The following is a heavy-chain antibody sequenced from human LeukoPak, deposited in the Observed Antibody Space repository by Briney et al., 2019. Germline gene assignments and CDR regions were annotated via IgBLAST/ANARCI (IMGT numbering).Heavy chain of an antibody. CDR3: TRDPSRFDP. V-gene: IGHV7-4-1*02. J-gene: IGHJ5*02. CDR2: INTNTGNP. Sequence: ASVKVSCKTSGYSFLNYGISWVRQVPGQGLEWMGWINTNTGNPTYAQGFTGRFVFSLDTSVSTAYLQISSLKVEDTAVYYCTRDPSRFDPWGQGTLVTVSS. CDR1: GYSFLNYG.